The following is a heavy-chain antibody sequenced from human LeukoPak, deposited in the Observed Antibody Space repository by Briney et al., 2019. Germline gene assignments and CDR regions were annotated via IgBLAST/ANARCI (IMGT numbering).Heavy chain of an antibody. V-gene: IGHV4-4*07. CDR3: ARDPTDFWSGSYYFDY. CDR1: GGSISSYY. J-gene: IGHJ4*02. CDR2: IYTSGST. D-gene: IGHD3-3*01. Sequence: MPSETLSLTCTVSGGSISSYYWSWIRQPTGKGLEWIGRIYTSGSTNYNPSLKSRVTMSVDTSKNQCSLKLSSVTAADTAVYYCARDPTDFWSGSYYFDYWGQGTLVTVSS.